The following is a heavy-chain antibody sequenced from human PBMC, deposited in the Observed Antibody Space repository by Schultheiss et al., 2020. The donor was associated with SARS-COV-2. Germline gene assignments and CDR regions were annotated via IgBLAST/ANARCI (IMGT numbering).Heavy chain of an antibody. D-gene: IGHD6-13*01. Sequence: SETLSLTCTVSGGSISSYYWSWIRQPAGKGLEWIGRIYTSGSTNYNPSLKSRVTMSVDTSKNQFSLKLSSVTAADTAVYYCARGRYSSSWYNRKYWFDPWGQGTLVTVSS. V-gene: IGHV4-4*07. CDR1: GGSISSYY. CDR2: IYTSGST. CDR3: ARGRYSSSWYNRKYWFDP. J-gene: IGHJ5*02.